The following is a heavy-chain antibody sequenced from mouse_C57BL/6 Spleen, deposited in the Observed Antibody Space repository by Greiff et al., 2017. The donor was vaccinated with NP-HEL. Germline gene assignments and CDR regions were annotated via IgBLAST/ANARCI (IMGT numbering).Heavy chain of an antibody. CDR1: GFTFSSYA. J-gene: IGHJ3*01. Sequence: EVKLVESGEGLVKPGGSLKLSCAASGFTFSSYAMSWVRQTPEKRLEWVAYISSGGDYIYYADTVKGRFTISGDNARNTLYLQMSSLKSEDTAMYYCTRDAAWFAYWGQGTLVTVSA. V-gene: IGHV5-9-1*02. CDR3: TRDAAWFAY. CDR2: ISSGGDYI.